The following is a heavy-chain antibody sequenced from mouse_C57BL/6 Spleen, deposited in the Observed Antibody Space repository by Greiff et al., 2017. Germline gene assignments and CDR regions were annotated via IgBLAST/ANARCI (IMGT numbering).Heavy chain of an antibody. CDR2: INPNNGGT. Sequence: EVQLQQSGPELVKPGASVKISCKASGYTFTDYYMNWVKQSHGKSLEWIGDINPNNGGTSYNQKFKGKATLTVDKSSSTAYMELRSLTSEDSAVYYCARWTVVATGDYWGQGTTLTVSS. CDR1: GYTFTDYY. CDR3: ARWTVVATGDY. V-gene: IGHV1-26*01. D-gene: IGHD1-1*01. J-gene: IGHJ2*01.